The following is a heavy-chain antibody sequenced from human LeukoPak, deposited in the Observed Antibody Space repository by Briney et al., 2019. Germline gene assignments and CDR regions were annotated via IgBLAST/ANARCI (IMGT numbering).Heavy chain of an antibody. J-gene: IGHJ4*02. CDR3: AKDRSYGQFDY. V-gene: IGHV3-30-3*01. CDR1: GFTFSSYA. Sequence: GGSLRLSCAASGFTFSSYAMHWVRQAPGKGLEWVAVISYDGSNKCYADSVKGRFTISRDNSKNTLYLQMNSLRAEDTAVYYCAKDRSYGQFDYWGQGTLVTVSS. D-gene: IGHD5-18*01. CDR2: ISYDGSNK.